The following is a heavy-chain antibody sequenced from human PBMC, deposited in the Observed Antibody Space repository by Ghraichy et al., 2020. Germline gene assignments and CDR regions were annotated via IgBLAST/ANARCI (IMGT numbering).Heavy chain of an antibody. Sequence: GESLNISCAASGFTFSTYWMNWVRQAPGKGLEWVANIKSDGSEKYYVDSEKGRFTISRDNTKNSLYLQMNSLRAEDTAVYYCARDKGYNNFWSGSDYWGQGTLVTVSS. CDR3: ARDKGYNNFWSGSDY. D-gene: IGHD3-3*01. CDR2: IKSDGSEK. V-gene: IGHV3-7*01. J-gene: IGHJ4*02. CDR1: GFTFSTYW.